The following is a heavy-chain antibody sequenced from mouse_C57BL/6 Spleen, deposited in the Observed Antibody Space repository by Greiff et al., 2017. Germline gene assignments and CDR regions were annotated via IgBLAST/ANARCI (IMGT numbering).Heavy chain of an antibody. CDR1: GYTFTSYW. D-gene: IGHD1-1*01. Sequence: QVQLKQPGAELVKPGASVKLSCKASGYTFTSYWMHWVKQRPGRGLEWIGRIDPNSGGTKYNEKFKSKATLTVDKPSSTAYMQRSSLTSEDSAVYYCAREDYYYYGFDYWGQGTTLTVSS. V-gene: IGHV1-72*01. CDR3: AREDYYYYGFDY. J-gene: IGHJ2*01. CDR2: IDPNSGGT.